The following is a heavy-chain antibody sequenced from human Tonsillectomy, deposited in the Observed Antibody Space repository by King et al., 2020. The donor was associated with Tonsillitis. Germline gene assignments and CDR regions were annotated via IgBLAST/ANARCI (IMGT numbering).Heavy chain of an antibody. Sequence: VQLVESGGGVVQPAGSLRLSCAASGFTFSSYGMHWVRQAPGKGLEWVAFIRYDGSNKYYADSVKGRFTISRDNSKNTLYLQMNSLRVEDTAVYYCAKDRSGSYFPEYFQHWGQGTLVTVSS. V-gene: IGHV3-30*02. D-gene: IGHD1-26*01. CDR1: GFTFSSYG. CDR3: AKDRSGSYFPEYFQH. J-gene: IGHJ1*01. CDR2: IRYDGSNK.